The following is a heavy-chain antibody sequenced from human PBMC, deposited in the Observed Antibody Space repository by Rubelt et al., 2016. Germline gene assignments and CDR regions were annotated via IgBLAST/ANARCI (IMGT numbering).Heavy chain of an antibody. CDR2: IYYSGST. J-gene: IGHJ4*02. CDR1: GGSISSSSYY. D-gene: IGHD3-10*01. Sequence: QLQLQESGPGLVKPSETLSLTCTVSGGSISSSSYYWGWIRQPPGKGLEWIGSIYYSGSTYYNPSLKSRVTISVDTSKNQFSLKLGSVTAADTAVYYCARGGTMGRGETTQYYYYFDYWGQGTLVTVSS. V-gene: IGHV4-39*01. CDR3: ARGGTMGRGETTQYYYYFDY.